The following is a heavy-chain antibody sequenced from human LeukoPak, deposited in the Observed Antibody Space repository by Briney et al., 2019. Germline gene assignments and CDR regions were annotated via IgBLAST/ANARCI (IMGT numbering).Heavy chain of an antibody. CDR1: GCTFSSYS. D-gene: IGHD3-3*01. Sequence: PAESLTLSCAASGCTFSSYSMNWVRQAPGKGLEWVSSISSSSSYIYYADSVKGRFTISRDNAKNSLYLQMNSLRAEDTAVYYCARDYDFWSGPNWFDPWGQGTLVTVSS. V-gene: IGHV3-21*01. J-gene: IGHJ5*02. CDR3: ARDYDFWSGPNWFDP. CDR2: ISSSSSYI.